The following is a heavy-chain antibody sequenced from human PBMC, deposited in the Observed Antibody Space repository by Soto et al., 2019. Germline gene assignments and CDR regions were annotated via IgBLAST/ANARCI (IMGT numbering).Heavy chain of an antibody. D-gene: IGHD6-19*01. Sequence: GEALKISCKGLGCSLTSSRWPSYPQAPGKGLVWVSRIDTYGSATKYADSVRGRFTISRDNAKNTMSLQMNSLRAEDTAVYYCARVLKSSGWDNDVFDIWGQGTMVTVSS. CDR1: GCSLTSSR. J-gene: IGHJ3*02. CDR2: IDTYGSAT. CDR3: ARVLKSSGWDNDVFDI. V-gene: IGHV3-74*03.